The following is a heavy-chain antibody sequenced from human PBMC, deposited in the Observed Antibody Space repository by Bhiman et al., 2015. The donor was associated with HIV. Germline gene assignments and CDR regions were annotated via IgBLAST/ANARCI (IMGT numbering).Heavy chain of an antibody. CDR1: GFTFSTYT. CDR2: MYSAGTP. J-gene: IGHJ2*01. CDR3: AGDAFGGDYFYFDL. Sequence: EVQLVESGGGLVKPGGSLRLSCAASGFTFSTYTMNWVRQAPGKGLEWVSLMYSAGTPYYADSVEGRFTISRDNSKNTLFLHMNSLRPDDTAVYYCAGDAFGGDYFYFDLWGRGTLVTVSS. D-gene: IGHD3-10*01. V-gene: IGHV3-66*02.